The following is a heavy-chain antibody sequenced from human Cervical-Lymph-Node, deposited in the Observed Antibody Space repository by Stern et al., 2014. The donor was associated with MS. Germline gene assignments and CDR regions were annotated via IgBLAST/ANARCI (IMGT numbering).Heavy chain of an antibody. CDR1: GFS. J-gene: IGHJ6*02. D-gene: IGHD5-24*01. CDR3: AKAPLQDGSNWLFPYYGMDV. CDR2: VSSNRGIK. V-gene: IGHV3-9*01. Sequence: EVQLVESGGGLVQPGRSLRLSCAASGFSLHWVRQAPGKGLEWVSVVSSNRGIKGYADSVKGRFTISRDNARKSLYLQMNSLRVEDTALYYCAKAPLQDGSNWLFPYYGMDVWGQGTTVTVS.